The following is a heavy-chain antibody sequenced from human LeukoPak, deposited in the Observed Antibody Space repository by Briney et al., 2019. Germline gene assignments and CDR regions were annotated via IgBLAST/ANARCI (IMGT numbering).Heavy chain of an antibody. V-gene: IGHV4/OR15-8*01. J-gene: IGHJ4*02. CDR3: ARDLGGDGYNHPFDY. Sequence: NWVRQPPGKGLEWIGEIYHSGSTNYNPSLKSRVTISVDKSKNQFSLKLSSVTAADTAVYYCARDLGGDGYNHPFDYWGQGTLVTVSS. D-gene: IGHD5-24*01. CDR2: IYHSGST.